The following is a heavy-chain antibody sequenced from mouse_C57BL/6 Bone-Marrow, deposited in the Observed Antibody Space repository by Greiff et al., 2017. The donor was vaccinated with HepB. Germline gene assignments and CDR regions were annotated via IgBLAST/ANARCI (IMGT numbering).Heavy chain of an antibody. Sequence: QVQLQQSGPELVKPGASVKISCKASGYAFSSSWMNWVKQRPGKGLEWIGRIYPGDGDTNYNGKFKGKATLTADKSSSTAYMQLSSLTSEDSAVYFCARSVHYYGSSYWYFDVWGTGTTVTVSS. CDR3: ARSVHYYGSSYWYFDV. CDR2: IYPGDGDT. V-gene: IGHV1-82*01. CDR1: GYAFSSSW. J-gene: IGHJ1*03. D-gene: IGHD1-1*01.